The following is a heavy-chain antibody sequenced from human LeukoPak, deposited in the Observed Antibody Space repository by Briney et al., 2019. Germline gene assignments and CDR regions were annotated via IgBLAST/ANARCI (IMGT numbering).Heavy chain of an antibody. J-gene: IGHJ3*02. CDR2: INHSGST. V-gene: IGHV4-34*01. Sequence: SETLSLTCAVYGGSFGGYYWSWIRQPPGKGLEWIGEINHSGSTNYNPSLKSRVTISVDTSKNQFSLKLSSVTAADTAVYYCARLSVGYCSSTSCCGAFDIWGQGTMVTVSS. D-gene: IGHD2-2*01. CDR3: ARLSVGYCSSTSCCGAFDI. CDR1: GGSFGGYY.